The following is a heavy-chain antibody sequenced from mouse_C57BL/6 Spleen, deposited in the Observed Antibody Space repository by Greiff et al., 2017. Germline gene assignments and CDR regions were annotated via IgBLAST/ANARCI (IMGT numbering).Heavy chain of an antibody. Sequence: EVKLEESGGGLVKPGGSLKLSCAASGFTFSDYGMHWVRQAPEKGLEWVAYISSGSSTIYYADTVKGRFTISRDNAKNTLFLQMTSLRSEDTAMYYCARGYGTGYFDVWGTGTTVTVSS. V-gene: IGHV5-17*01. CDR3: ARGYGTGYFDV. D-gene: IGHD2-10*02. J-gene: IGHJ1*03. CDR1: GFTFSDYG. CDR2: ISSGSSTI.